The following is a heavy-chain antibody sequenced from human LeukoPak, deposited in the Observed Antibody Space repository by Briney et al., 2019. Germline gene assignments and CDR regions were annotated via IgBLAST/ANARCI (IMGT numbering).Heavy chain of an antibody. CDR2: IYYSGNT. J-gene: IGHJ4*02. V-gene: IGHV4-39*07. D-gene: IGHD3-9*01. Sequence: SETLSLTCTVSGGAISSSSYYWGWIRQPPGKGLEWIGSIYYSGNTYYNPSLKSRVTISVDTSKNQFSLKLSSVTAADTAVYYCARDRFDYYFDYWGQGTLVTVSS. CDR1: GGAISSSSYY. CDR3: ARDRFDYYFDY.